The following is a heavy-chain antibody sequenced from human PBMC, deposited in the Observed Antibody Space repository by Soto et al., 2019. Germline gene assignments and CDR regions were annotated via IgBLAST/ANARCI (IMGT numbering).Heavy chain of an antibody. V-gene: IGHV4-39*01. J-gene: IGHJ6*02. D-gene: IGHD3-9*01. CDR1: GGSISSSSYY. CDR2: IYYSGST. CDR3: ARHPVLRHFDWSSSVYYGMDV. Sequence: SETLSLTCTVSGGSISSSSYYWGWIRQPPGKGLEWIGSIYYSGSTYYNPSLKSRVTISVDTSKNQFSLKLSSVTAADTAVYYCARHPVLRHFDWSSSVYYGMDVRGQGTTVTVSS.